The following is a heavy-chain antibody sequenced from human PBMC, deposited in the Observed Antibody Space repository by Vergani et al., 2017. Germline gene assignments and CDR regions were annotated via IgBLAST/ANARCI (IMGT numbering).Heavy chain of an antibody. D-gene: IGHD2-2*01. J-gene: IGHJ4*02. Sequence: QVQLVESGGGVVQPGTSLRLSCEASGFKFSQFGMHWVRQGPGKGLEWVAFISYDGSKTQYADSEKGRVTISRDNSKNTVGLEMSSLRVDDTATDYCAKMGGEDIVVVPAAPPGNYFDYWGQGTLVTVSS. CDR2: ISYDGSKT. CDR3: AKMGGEDIVVVPAAPPGNYFDY. CDR1: GFKFSQFG. V-gene: IGHV3-33*03.